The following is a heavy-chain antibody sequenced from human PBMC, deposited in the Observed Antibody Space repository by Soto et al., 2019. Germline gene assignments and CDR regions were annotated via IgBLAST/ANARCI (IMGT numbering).Heavy chain of an antibody. D-gene: IGHD2-2*01. J-gene: IGHJ5*02. V-gene: IGHV6-1*01. CDR3: ARDHCSSLSCYSRFDP. CDR2: TYYRSKWYN. Sequence: PSQTLSLTCAISGDSVSSNSAAWNWIRQSPSRGLEWLGRTYYRSKWYNDYAVSVKSRITINPDTSKNQFSLQLNSVTPEDTAVYYCARDHCSSLSCYSRFDPWGQGPRVTVSS. CDR1: GDSVSSNSAA.